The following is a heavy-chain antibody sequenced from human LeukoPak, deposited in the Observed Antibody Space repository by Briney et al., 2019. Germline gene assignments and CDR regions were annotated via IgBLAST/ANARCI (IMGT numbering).Heavy chain of an antibody. V-gene: IGHV4-61*09. CDR1: GGSISSGSYY. CDR3: ARFNNDYVWGSYRPNWFDP. Sequence: PSQTLSLTCTVSGGSISSGSYYWSWIRQPAGKGLEWIGHIYTSGSTNYNPSLKSRVTMSVDTSKNQFSLILSSVTAADTAVYYCARFNNDYVWGSYRPNWFDPWGQGTLVTVSS. D-gene: IGHD3-16*02. CDR2: IYTSGST. J-gene: IGHJ5*02.